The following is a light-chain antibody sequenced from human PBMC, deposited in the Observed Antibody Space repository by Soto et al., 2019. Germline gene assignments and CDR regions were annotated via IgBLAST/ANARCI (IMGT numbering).Light chain of an antibody. J-gene: IGKJ1*01. V-gene: IGKV3-15*01. CDR2: GAS. CDR1: QSVSSD. CDR3: QQYNNWPRT. Sequence: EIVMTQSPATLSVSPGERATLSCRASQSVSSDLAWYHQKPGQAPRLLIYGASTRATGIPARFSGSGSGTEFTLTINSLQPEDFAVYCCQQYNNWPRTFGQGTKVEIK.